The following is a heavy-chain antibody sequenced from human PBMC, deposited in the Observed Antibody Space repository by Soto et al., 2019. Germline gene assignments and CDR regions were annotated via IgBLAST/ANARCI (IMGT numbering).Heavy chain of an antibody. CDR2: IYYSGST. CDR1: GGSISSSSYY. D-gene: IGHD6-13*01. CDR3: ARHRAFIRIPAAGTIDY. J-gene: IGHJ4*02. Sequence: SETLSLTCTVSGGSISSSSYYWGWIRQPPGKGLEWIGSIYYSGSTYYNPSLKSRVTISVDTSKNQFSLKLSSVTAADTAVYYCARHRAFIRIPAAGTIDYWCQGTLVTVSS. V-gene: IGHV4-39*01.